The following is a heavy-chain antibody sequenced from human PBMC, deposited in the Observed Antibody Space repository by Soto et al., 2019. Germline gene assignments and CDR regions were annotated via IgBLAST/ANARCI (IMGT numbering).Heavy chain of an antibody. D-gene: IGHD3-3*01. Sequence: QVHLQQWGAGLLKPSETLSLTCAVYGGSVNGYYWNWIRQPPGKGLEWIGEINHTGGTHYNPSSKSRVTMSVDTSKNQISRRLSSVTAADTAIYYCAAPITVFGLLIPPFDPWGQGTQVTVSS. CDR2: INHTGGT. CDR1: GGSVNGYY. V-gene: IGHV4-34*02. J-gene: IGHJ5*02. CDR3: AAPITVFGLLIPPFDP.